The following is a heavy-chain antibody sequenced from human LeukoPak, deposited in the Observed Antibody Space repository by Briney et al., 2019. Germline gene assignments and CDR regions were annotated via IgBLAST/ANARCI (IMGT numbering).Heavy chain of an antibody. CDR1: GGSISSGSYY. D-gene: IGHD2-2*01. CDR2: IYTSGST. J-gene: IGHJ4*02. CDR3: ARWAWSSTSYLFDY. Sequence: SETLSLTCAVPGGSISSGSYYWSWIRQPAGKGLGWLARIYTSGSTHYNPSLKSRVTIPVDTSKHQFSLKLSSVPAADTAVYYCARWAWSSTSYLFDYWGEGTLVTVSS. V-gene: IGHV4-61*02.